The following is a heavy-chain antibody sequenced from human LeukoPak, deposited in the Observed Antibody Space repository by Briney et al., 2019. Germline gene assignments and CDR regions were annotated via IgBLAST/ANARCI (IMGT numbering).Heavy chain of an antibody. V-gene: IGHV4-38-2*02. CDR2: IYHSGST. J-gene: IGHJ5*02. CDR1: GYSISSGYY. D-gene: IGHD6-19*01. CDR3: AKGAGPPWFDP. Sequence: PSETLSLTCTVSGYSISSGYYWGWIRQPPGKGLEWIGSIYHSGSTYYNPSLKSRVTISVDTSKNQFSLKLSSVTAADTAVYYCAKGAGPPWFDPWGQGTLVIVSS.